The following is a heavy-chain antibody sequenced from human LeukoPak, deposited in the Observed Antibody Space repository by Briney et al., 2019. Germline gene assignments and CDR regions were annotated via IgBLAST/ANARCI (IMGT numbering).Heavy chain of an antibody. Sequence: GGSLRLSCAASGFTFSSYAMSWVRQAPGKGLEWVSAISGGGGSTYYADSVKGRFTISRDNSKNTLYLQMNSLRAEDTAVYYCAKDPWGTVVTAFDYWGQGTLVTVSS. D-gene: IGHD4-23*01. V-gene: IGHV3-23*01. CDR3: AKDPWGTVVTAFDY. J-gene: IGHJ4*02. CDR1: GFTFSSYA. CDR2: ISGGGGST.